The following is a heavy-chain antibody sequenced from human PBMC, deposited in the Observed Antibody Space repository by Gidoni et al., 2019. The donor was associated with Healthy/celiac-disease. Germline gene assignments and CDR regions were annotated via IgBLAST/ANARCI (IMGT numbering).Heavy chain of an antibody. CDR2: ISSSGSTI. CDR1: GFTFSSYE. D-gene: IGHD1-26*01. V-gene: IGHV3-48*03. J-gene: IGHJ4*02. CDR3: ARVLVGATEDY. Sequence: EVQLVESGGGLVQPGGSLRLSCAASGFTFSSYEMNWVRQAPGKGLEWVSYISSSGSTIYYADSVKGRFTISRDNAKNSLYLQMNSLRAEDTAVYYCARVLVGATEDYWGQGTLVTVSS.